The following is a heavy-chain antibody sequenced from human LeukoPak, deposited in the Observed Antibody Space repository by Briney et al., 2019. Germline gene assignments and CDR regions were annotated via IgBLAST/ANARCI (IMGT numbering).Heavy chain of an antibody. V-gene: IGHV1-69*04. D-gene: IGHD1-26*01. CDR2: IIPIFGRT. CDR3: ARDGGWDRLAGTFDV. CDR1: GGTFNSYG. J-gene: IGHJ3*01. Sequence: SVKVSCKASGGTFNSYGINWVRQAPGQGPEWMGRIIPIFGRTDYAPKFQGRVTIIADKSTSMAYMQLNSLRSEDTGVYYCARDGGWDRLAGTFDVWGQGTMVTVSS.